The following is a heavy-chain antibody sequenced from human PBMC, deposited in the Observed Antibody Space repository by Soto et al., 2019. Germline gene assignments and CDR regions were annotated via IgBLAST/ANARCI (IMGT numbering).Heavy chain of an antibody. CDR2: IDPSDSYA. CDR1: GYSFSSFW. Sequence: ESLKISCKVSGYSFSSFWITWVLQMPGKGLEWMGRIDPSDSYANYSPSFQGHVTFSADKSINTAYLQWSSLKASDTAMYYCGRVRVDKAEGWFDPWGQGTLVTVSS. D-gene: IGHD5-18*01. J-gene: IGHJ5*02. V-gene: IGHV5-10-1*01. CDR3: GRVRVDKAEGWFDP.